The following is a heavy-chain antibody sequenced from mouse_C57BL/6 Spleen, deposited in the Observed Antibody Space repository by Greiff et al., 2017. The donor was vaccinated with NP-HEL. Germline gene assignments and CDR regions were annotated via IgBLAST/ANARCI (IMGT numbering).Heavy chain of an antibody. V-gene: IGHV1-54*01. CDR2: INPGSGGT. CDR3: ARDDYDGEYAMDY. CDR1: GYAFTNYL. D-gene: IGHD2-4*01. Sequence: VQLQQSGAELVRPGTSVKVSCKASGYAFTNYLIEWVKQRPGQGLEWIGVINPGSGGTNYNEKFKGKATLTADKSSSTAYMQLSSLTSEDSAVYFCARDDYDGEYAMDYWGQGTSVTVSS. J-gene: IGHJ4*01.